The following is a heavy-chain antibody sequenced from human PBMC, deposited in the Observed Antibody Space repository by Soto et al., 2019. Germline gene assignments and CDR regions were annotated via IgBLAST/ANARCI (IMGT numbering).Heavy chain of an antibody. CDR2: ITSSSSYI. CDR1: GFTFSRYN. Sequence: GGSLRLSCAASGFTFSRYNMNWVRQAPGKGLEWVSSITSSSSYIYYADSVKGRFTISRDSVKNSLFLQMNSLRAEDTAVYYCARVSYGYWYFDLWGRGTLVTVSS. J-gene: IGHJ2*01. CDR3: ARVSYGYWYFDL. V-gene: IGHV3-21*06. D-gene: IGHD5-18*01.